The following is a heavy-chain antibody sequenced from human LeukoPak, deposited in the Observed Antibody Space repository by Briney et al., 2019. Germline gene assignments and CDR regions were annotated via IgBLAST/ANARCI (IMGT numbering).Heavy chain of an antibody. CDR2: ISNTGRTT. Sequence: GGSLRLSCAASGFTFSDYHMTWIRQAPGKGLEWISYISNTGRTTYYADSVKGRFTISRDDAKNSLFLEMNSLRAEDTAVYYCARDGSPLRFYEMDVWGKGTRSSSPQ. CDR1: GFTFSDYH. CDR3: ARDGSPLRFYEMDV. D-gene: IGHD2-2*03. J-gene: IGHJ6*04. V-gene: IGHV3-11*04.